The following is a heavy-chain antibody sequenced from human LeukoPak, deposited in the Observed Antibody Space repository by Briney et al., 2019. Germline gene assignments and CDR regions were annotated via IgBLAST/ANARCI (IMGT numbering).Heavy chain of an antibody. V-gene: IGHV4-39*01. Sequence: SETLSLTCTVSGGSISSSSYYWGWIRPPPGKGLEWIGSIYYSGSTYYNASLTSRVTVSVDTSKNQFSLSLSSVTAADTAVYYCARRRLGWYSVDSWGQGTLVTVSS. J-gene: IGHJ4*02. D-gene: IGHD6-19*01. CDR2: IYYSGST. CDR1: GGSISSSSYY. CDR3: ARRRLGWYSVDS.